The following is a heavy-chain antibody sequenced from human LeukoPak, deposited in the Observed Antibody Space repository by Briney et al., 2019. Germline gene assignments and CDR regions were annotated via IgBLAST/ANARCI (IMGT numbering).Heavy chain of an antibody. D-gene: IGHD6-13*01. CDR1: GYTFTGYY. CDR3: ARSIGYRSSWYYYYYYGMDV. J-gene: IGHJ6*02. V-gene: IGHV1-2*02. Sequence: ASVKVSCKASGYTFTGYYMHWVRQAPGQGLEWMGWINPNSGGTNYAQKFQGRVTMTRDTSISTAYMELSRLRSDDTAVYYCARSIGYRSSWYYYYYYGMDVWGQGTTVTLSS. CDR2: INPNSGGT.